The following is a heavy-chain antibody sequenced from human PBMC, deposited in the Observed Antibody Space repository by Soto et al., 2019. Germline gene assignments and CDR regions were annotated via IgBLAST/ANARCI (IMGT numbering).Heavy chain of an antibody. D-gene: IGHD6-19*01. V-gene: IGHV3-30*18. CDR1: GFTFSSYG. CDR3: AKAVIQGIAVAGTHY. J-gene: IGHJ4*02. Sequence: GGSLRLSCAASGFTFSSYGMHWVRQAPGKWLEWVAVISYDGSNKYYADSVKGRFTISRDNSKNTLYLQMNSLRAEDTAVYYCAKAVIQGIAVAGTHYWGQGXLVTVYS. CDR2: ISYDGSNK.